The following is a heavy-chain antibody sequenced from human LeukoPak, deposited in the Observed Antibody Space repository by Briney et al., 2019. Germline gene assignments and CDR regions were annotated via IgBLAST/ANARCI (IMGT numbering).Heavy chain of an antibody. CDR2: IYHSGST. Sequence: SQTLSLTCAVSGGSISSGGYSWSWIRQPPGKGLEWIGYIYHSGSTYYNPSLKSRVTISVDRSKNQFSLKLSSVTAADTAVYYRARGPNPMVRGVTLFDYWGQGTLVTVSS. J-gene: IGHJ4*02. CDR1: GGSISSGGYS. V-gene: IGHV4-30-2*01. D-gene: IGHD3-10*01. CDR3: ARGPNPMVRGVTLFDY.